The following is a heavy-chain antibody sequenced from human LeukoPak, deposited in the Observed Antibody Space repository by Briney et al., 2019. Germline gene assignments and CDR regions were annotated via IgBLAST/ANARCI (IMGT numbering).Heavy chain of an antibody. CDR1: GVSISSNY. CDR2: ISASGST. D-gene: IGHD6-13*01. V-gene: IGHV4-4*07. Sequence: PSETLSLTCTVSGVSISSNYWSWIRQPAGKGLEWIGRISASGSTNYSPSLKSRVTMSVDTSKNQFSLKLSSVTAADTAVYYCAREVGTTWYSAFDIWGQGTMVTVSS. J-gene: IGHJ3*02. CDR3: AREVGTTWYSAFDI.